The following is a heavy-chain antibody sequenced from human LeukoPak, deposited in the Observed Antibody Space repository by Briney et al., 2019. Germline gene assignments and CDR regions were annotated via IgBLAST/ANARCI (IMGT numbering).Heavy chain of an antibody. CDR1: GFTFDDYA. CDR3: AREWQGGIAAAGTRIEGDY. CDR2: IKQDGSEK. J-gene: IGHJ4*02. Sequence: GGSLRLSCAASGFTFDDYAMHWVRQAPGKGLEWVANIKQDGSEKNYVDSVKGRFTISRDNAENSLFLQMNSLRVEDTAVYYCAREWQGGIAAAGTRIEGDYWGQGTLVAVSS. V-gene: IGHV3-7*01. D-gene: IGHD6-13*01.